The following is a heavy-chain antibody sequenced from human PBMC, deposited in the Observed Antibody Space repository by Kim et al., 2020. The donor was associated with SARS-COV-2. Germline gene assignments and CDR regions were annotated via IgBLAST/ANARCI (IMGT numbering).Heavy chain of an antibody. D-gene: IGHD5-18*01. Sequence: SVKVSCKASGGTFSSYAISWVRQAPGQGLEWMGGIIPIFGTANYAQKFQGRVTITADESTSTAYMELSSLRSEDTDVYYCARDLLSGYSYGYYYYGMDVWGQGTTVTVSS. J-gene: IGHJ6*02. V-gene: IGHV1-69*13. CDR3: ARDLLSGYSYGYYYYGMDV. CDR1: GGTFSSYA. CDR2: IIPIFGTA.